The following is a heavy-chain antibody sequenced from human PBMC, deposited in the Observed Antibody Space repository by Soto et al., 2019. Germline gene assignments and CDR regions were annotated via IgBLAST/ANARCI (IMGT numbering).Heavy chain of an antibody. Sequence: PGESLKISCQGSGYSFTNYWIGWVRQMPGKGLEWMGIIYPGDSDTRYSPSFQGQVTISADKSISTAYLQWSSLKASDTAMYYCARPHYYGWGSYYVDYWGQGTLVTVSS. CDR1: GYSFTNYW. V-gene: IGHV5-51*03. D-gene: IGHD3-10*01. J-gene: IGHJ4*02. CDR3: ARPHYYGWGSYYVDY. CDR2: IYPGDSDT.